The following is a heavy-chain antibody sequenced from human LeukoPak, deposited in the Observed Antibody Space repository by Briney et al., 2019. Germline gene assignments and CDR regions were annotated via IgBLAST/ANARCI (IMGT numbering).Heavy chain of an antibody. D-gene: IGHD5-18*01. V-gene: IGHV4-59*11. Sequence: PSETLSVTCTVSGGSLTGPYWSLIRQTPGKGLEWIGYIYHNGDTKYNPSLKSRVTMSVDTSKNQFSLKLSSVTPADTAVYYCARDGYGPTDYWGKGSLVTVSS. J-gene: IGHJ4*02. CDR1: GGSLTGPY. CDR2: IYHNGDT. CDR3: ARDGYGPTDY.